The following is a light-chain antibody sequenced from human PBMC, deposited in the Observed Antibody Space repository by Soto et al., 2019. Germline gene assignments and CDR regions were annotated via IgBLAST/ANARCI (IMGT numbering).Light chain of an antibody. CDR3: SSYTRSNTLV. Sequence: QSALTQPASVSGSPGQSIAISCTGTSSDVGDYNYVSWYQQHPGKAPKLMIYEVSNRPSGVSNRFSGSKSGTTASLTISGLQAEDEADYYCSSYTRSNTLVFGGGTKVTVL. CDR2: EVS. J-gene: IGLJ3*02. V-gene: IGLV2-14*01. CDR1: SSDVGDYNY.